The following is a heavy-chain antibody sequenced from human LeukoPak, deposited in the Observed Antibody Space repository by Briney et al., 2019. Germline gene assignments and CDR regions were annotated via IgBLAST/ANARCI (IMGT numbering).Heavy chain of an antibody. CDR2: IIPHFGKA. Sequence: SVKASCKASLGTYSSYAISWVGPAAGQELEWMGVIIPHFGKAKYEQKFQGRDTITTDHYTSTAYMEVSSMRPDDTAGYFCARLTASWFDPLGQGTLVTVSS. V-gene: IGHV1-69*05. CDR3: ARLTASWFDP. CDR1: LGTYSSYA. J-gene: IGHJ5*02. D-gene: IGHD7-27*01.